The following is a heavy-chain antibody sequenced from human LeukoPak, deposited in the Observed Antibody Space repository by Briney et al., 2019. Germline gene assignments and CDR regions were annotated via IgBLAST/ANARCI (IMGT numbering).Heavy chain of an antibody. CDR1: GGSISSGSYY. D-gene: IGHD2-15*01. J-gene: IGHJ4*02. CDR3: ARIGYCSGGSCYSILNYFDY. V-gene: IGHV4-39*07. CDR2: IYYSGST. Sequence: SQTLSLTCTVSGGSISSGSYYWGWIRQPPGKGLEWIGSIYYSGSTYYNPSLKSRVTISVDTSKNQFSLKLSSVTAADTAVYYCARIGYCSGGSCYSILNYFDYWGQGTLVTVSS.